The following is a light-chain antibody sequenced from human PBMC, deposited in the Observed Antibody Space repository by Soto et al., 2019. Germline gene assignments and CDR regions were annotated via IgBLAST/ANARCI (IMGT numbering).Light chain of an antibody. CDR2: DVN. V-gene: IGLV2-14*01. J-gene: IGLJ3*02. Sequence: QSVLTQPASVSGSPGQSLTISCTGTSSDVGGYNSVSWYQQHPGKAPKLMIFDVNTRTPGVSSRFSGSKSGNTASLTISGLQAEDEADYYCSSYTSSDSWVFGGGTQLTVL. CDR3: SSYTSSDSWV. CDR1: SSDVGGYNS.